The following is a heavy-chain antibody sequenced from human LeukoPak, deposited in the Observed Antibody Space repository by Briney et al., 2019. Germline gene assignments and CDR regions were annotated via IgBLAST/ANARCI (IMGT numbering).Heavy chain of an antibody. V-gene: IGHV5-51*01. CDR1: GYSFTSYW. D-gene: IGHD3-3*01. CDR2: IYPGDSDT. Sequence: GESLKISCKGSGYSFTSYWIGWVRQMPGKGLEWMGTIYPGDSDTRYSPSFQGQVTISADKSISTAYLQWSSLKASDTATYYCARGPSYYDFWSGYLLDYWGQGTLVTVSS. CDR3: ARGPSYYDFWSGYLLDY. J-gene: IGHJ4*02.